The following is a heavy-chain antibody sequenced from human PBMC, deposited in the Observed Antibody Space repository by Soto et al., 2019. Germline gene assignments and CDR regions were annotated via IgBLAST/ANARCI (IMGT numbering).Heavy chain of an antibody. J-gene: IGHJ4*02. CDR1: GFTFSTYA. Sequence: EVQLLESGGGLVQPGGSLRLSCAVSGFTFSTYAMSWVRQAPGKGLEWVSVISGSGGRTWYGDSVKGRFTIYRDNPKNTLYLQMNSLRAEDTAVYYCAKDPRDGYDFGYFDYWGQGTLVTVSS. V-gene: IGHV3-23*01. D-gene: IGHD5-12*01. CDR2: ISGSGGRT. CDR3: AKDPRDGYDFGYFDY.